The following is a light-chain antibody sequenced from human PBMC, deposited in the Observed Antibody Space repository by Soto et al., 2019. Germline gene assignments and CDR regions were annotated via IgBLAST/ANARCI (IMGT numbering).Light chain of an antibody. Sequence: QSALTQPASVSGSPGQSITISCTGTSSDVGAYNYVSWYQQHPGKAPKLMIYDVSDRPSGVSNRFSGSKSGNTASLTISGLQPEDEADYYCSSYTGTVTVIFGGGTKLTVL. CDR3: SSYTGTVTVI. CDR1: SSDVGAYNY. V-gene: IGLV2-14*01. J-gene: IGLJ2*01. CDR2: DVS.